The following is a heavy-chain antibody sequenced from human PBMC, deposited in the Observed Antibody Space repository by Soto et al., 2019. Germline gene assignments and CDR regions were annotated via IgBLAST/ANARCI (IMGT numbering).Heavy chain of an antibody. V-gene: IGHV4-4*07. CDR2: IYTSGST. CDR1: GGSITSDY. Sequence: PSETLSLTCTVSGGSITSDYWSWIRQPAGKGLEWIGRIYTSGSTNYNPSLNSRVTMSLDTSKNQFSLRLSSVAAADTAVYYCARDLYASGIWYGMDVWGQGTTVPVSS. D-gene: IGHD3-10*01. CDR3: ARDLYASGIWYGMDV. J-gene: IGHJ6*02.